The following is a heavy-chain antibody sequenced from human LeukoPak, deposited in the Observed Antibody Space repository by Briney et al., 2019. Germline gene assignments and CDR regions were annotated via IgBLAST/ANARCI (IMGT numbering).Heavy chain of an antibody. V-gene: IGHV4-59*12. J-gene: IGHJ3*02. CDR1: GGSISSYY. CDR3: AKSNGYGLVDI. Sequence: SETLSLTCTVSGGSISSYYWGWVRQPPGKGLEWIGNIFYSGSTYYSPSLKRRVTISLDTSTNQFSLKLNSVTAADTAVYYCAKSNGYGLVDIWGQGTMVTVSS. CDR2: IFYSGST. D-gene: IGHD3-10*01.